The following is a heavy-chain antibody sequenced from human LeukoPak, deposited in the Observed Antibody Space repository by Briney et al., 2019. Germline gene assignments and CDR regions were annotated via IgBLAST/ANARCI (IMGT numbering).Heavy chain of an antibody. J-gene: IGHJ3*02. V-gene: IGHV3-23*01. CDR3: AKVLSPSSIAALDAFDI. Sequence: PGGSLRLSCAASGFTFSSYAMSWVRQAPGKGLEWVSAISGSGGSTYYADSVKGRFTISRDNSKNTLYLQMNSLRAKDTAVYYCAKVLSPSSIAALDAFDIWGQGTMVTVSS. CDR2: ISGSGGST. CDR1: GFTFSSYA. D-gene: IGHD6-6*01.